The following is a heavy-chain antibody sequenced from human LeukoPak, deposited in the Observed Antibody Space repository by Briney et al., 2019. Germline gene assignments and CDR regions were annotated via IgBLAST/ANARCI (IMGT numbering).Heavy chain of an antibody. Sequence: PGGSLRLSCAASGFTVSSNYMSWVRQAPGKGLEWVSIIHSGGSTFYADSVKGGLTISRDNSKNALYLQMHSLRAEDTAVYYCARGGSYLSAFDIWGQGTLVTVSS. CDR1: GFTVSSNY. J-gene: IGHJ3*02. CDR2: IHSGGST. V-gene: IGHV3-53*01. CDR3: ARGGSYLSAFDI. D-gene: IGHD1-26*01.